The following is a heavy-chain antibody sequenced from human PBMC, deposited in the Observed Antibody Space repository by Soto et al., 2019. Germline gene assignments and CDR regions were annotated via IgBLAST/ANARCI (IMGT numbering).Heavy chain of an antibody. CDR2: IYPGGSDT. Sequence: LGESLKISCKGSGYNFPNHWIGWVRQMPGKGLEWMGMIYPGGSDTRYSPSFQGQVSISVDTSISTAYLQWSSLRASDTAMYYCARPGPYGSGRKPEWRLDSWGQGTLVTVSS. V-gene: IGHV5-51*01. CDR3: ARPGPYGSGRKPEWRLDS. D-gene: IGHD3-10*01. CDR1: GYNFPNHW. J-gene: IGHJ4*02.